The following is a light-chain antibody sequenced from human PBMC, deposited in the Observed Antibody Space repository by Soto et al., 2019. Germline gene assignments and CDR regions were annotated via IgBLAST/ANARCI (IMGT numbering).Light chain of an antibody. V-gene: IGKV3-20*01. J-gene: IGKJ4*01. Sequence: EIVLTQSPGTLSLSPGERATLSCRASQSVSSGSLAWYQQKPGQAPRLLIYDASSRATGIPDRFSGSGSGTDFTLTISRLEPEDFAMYYCQQYGSSLLTFGGGTKVDIK. CDR1: QSVSSGS. CDR2: DAS. CDR3: QQYGSSLLT.